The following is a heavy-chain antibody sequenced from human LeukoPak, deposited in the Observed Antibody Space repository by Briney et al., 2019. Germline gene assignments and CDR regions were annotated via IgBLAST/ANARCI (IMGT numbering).Heavy chain of an antibody. CDR3: AGDRSIGGFDI. CDR2: ISSSSTYT. J-gene: IGHJ3*02. V-gene: IGHV3-11*05. Sequence: PGESLTLSCAASGFTFSYYYMSWLRQAPGKGLEWVSYISSSSTYTNYAASEKGRFTISRDNAKNFLYLQMNSLRAEDTAVYYCAGDRSIGGFDIWGQGTMVTVSS. D-gene: IGHD3-22*01. CDR1: GFTFSYYY.